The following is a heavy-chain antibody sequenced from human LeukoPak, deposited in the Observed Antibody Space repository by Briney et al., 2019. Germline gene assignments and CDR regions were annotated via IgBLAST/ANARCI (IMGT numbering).Heavy chain of an antibody. CDR1: GFTFSRYG. V-gene: IGHV3-30*18. Sequence: GGSLRLSCAASGFTFSRYGMHWVRQAPGKGLESVSVISSDGSNKYYADSVKGRFTISRDNTKNTLYLQMNSLRAEDTAVFYCANENYYYRSGYLDNWGQGALVTVSS. J-gene: IGHJ4*02. D-gene: IGHD3-22*01. CDR3: ANENYYYRSGYLDN. CDR2: ISSDGSNK.